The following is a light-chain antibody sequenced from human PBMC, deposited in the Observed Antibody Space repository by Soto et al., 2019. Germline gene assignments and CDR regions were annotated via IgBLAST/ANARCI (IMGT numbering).Light chain of an antibody. CDR3: PQRSIQPRT. Sequence: EIVWTQSPATLSLSPGERATLSCRASQSVGSYIAFYQQKPGQAPRLPIYDASNRATAIPARCSGSGSGTDFTLTISSLEPEDFVVYYCPQRSIQPRTFGQGTKVEI. CDR1: QSVGSY. V-gene: IGKV3-11*01. J-gene: IGKJ1*01. CDR2: DAS.